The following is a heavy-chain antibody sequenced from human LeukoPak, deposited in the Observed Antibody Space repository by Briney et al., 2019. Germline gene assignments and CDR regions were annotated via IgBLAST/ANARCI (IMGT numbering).Heavy chain of an antibody. V-gene: IGHV1-8*01. Sequence: ASVKVSCKASGYTFTSYDINWVRQATGQGLEWTGWMNPNSGNTGYAQKFQGRVTMTRNTSISTAYMELSSLRSEDTAVYYCARGLSDILTGYGMDVWGQGTTVTVSS. D-gene: IGHD3-9*01. CDR3: ARGLSDILTGYGMDV. CDR2: MNPNSGNT. J-gene: IGHJ6*02. CDR1: GYTFTSYD.